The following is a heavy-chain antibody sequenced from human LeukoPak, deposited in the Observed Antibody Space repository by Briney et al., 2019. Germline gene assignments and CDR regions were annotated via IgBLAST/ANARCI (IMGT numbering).Heavy chain of an antibody. CDR1: GFMFNDFW. V-gene: IGHV3-7*01. CDR3: ARVATTSSKWSLDY. Sequence: GGSLRLSCTASGFMFNDFWMSWVRQAPGEGLEWVANIRQDGGAKNYVDSVKGRFTISRDNAKKSLYLQMNSLRAEDTAVYFCARVATTSSKWSLDYWGQGTLVTVSS. CDR2: IRQDGGAK. D-gene: IGHD2-2*01. J-gene: IGHJ4*02.